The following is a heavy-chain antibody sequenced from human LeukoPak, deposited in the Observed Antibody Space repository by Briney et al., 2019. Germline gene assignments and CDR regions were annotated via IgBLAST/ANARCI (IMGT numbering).Heavy chain of an antibody. Sequence: QPGGSLRLSCAASGFTFSSYTMNWVRQAPGKGLEWVAVIWYDGSNKYYADSVKGRFTISRDNSKNTLHLQMNSLRAEDTAVYYCARPYSSSWYLLDYWGLGTLVTVSS. V-gene: IGHV3-33*08. CDR1: GFTFSSYT. D-gene: IGHD6-13*01. CDR2: IWYDGSNK. J-gene: IGHJ4*02. CDR3: ARPYSSSWYLLDY.